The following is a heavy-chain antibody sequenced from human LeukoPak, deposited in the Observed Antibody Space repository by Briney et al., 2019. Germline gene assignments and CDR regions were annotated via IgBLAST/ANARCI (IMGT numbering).Heavy chain of an antibody. CDR1: GFTFSSYS. CDR2: LYTGGTT. D-gene: IGHD1-1*01. Sequence: GGSLRLSXAASGFTFSSYSMNWVRQAPGKGLEWVSLLYTGGTTYYANSVEGRFTISRDDSKNTIYLQMNSLKAEDTAIYYCARGGVHYWNPRYWGQGTLVTVSS. J-gene: IGHJ4*02. V-gene: IGHV3-53*01. CDR3: ARGGVHYWNPRY.